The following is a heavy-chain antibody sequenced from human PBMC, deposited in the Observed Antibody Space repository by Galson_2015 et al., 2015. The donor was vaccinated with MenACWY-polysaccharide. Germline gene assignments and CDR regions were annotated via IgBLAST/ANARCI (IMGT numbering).Heavy chain of an antibody. Sequence: LSLTCTVSHDSITSSYWRWIRQSADKGLEYLGRIHATGSTAYNPSFRSRVAMSVDLPRNQLSLRLVSVTASDTAIYYCARRSLDNWYFDLWGRGTLV. D-gene: IGHD1-1*01. J-gene: IGHJ2*01. CDR1: HDSITSSY. CDR2: IHATGST. V-gene: IGHV4-4*07. CDR3: ARRSLDNWYFDL.